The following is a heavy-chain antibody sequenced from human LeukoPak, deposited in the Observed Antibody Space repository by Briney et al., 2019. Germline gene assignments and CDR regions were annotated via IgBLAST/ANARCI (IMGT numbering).Heavy chain of an antibody. V-gene: IGHV4-38-2*02. Sequence: SETLSLTCTVSGYSINSGYYWGWVRQPPGKGLEWIGSIYHSGSTYYNPSLKSRVTISVDTSKNQFSLPLSSVAAADTAVYYCTSDSSGYYYFDYWGQGTLVTVSS. J-gene: IGHJ4*02. CDR3: TSDSSGYYYFDY. CDR1: GYSINSGYY. D-gene: IGHD3-22*01. CDR2: IYHSGST.